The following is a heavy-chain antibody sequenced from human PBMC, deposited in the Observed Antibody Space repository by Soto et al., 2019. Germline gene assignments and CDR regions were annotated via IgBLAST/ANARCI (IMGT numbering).Heavy chain of an antibody. CDR2: IYYSGSA. CDR3: ARDSGVTMVRGLDY. D-gene: IGHD3-10*01. Sequence: PSETLSLTCTVSGGSISSYYWSWIRQPPGKGQERIGFIYYSGSAYYNQSLKSRITISVDTSKNQFSLNLSFVTAADTVVYYCARDSGVTMVRGLDYWGQGTLVTVSS. V-gene: IGHV4-59*12. CDR1: GGSISSYY. J-gene: IGHJ4*02.